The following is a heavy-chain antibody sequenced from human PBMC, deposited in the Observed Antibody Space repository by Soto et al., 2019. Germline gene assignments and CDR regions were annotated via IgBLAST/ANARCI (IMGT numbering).Heavy chain of an antibody. CDR3: AREGRTVAGRGYYFDY. D-gene: IGHD6-19*01. V-gene: IGHV1-69*01. CDR2: IIPIFGAA. Sequence: QVQLVQSGAEVKKPGSSVKVSCKASGGTLSRYAISWVRQAPGQGLEWMGGIIPIFGAANYAQKFQDRVTIIADESTSTAYMELSSLRSEDTAVYYCAREGRTVAGRGYYFDYWGQGTLVTVSS. CDR1: GGTLSRYA. J-gene: IGHJ4*02.